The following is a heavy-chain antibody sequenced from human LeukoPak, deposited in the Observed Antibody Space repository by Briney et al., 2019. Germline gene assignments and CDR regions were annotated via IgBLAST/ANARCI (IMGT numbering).Heavy chain of an antibody. CDR1: GGSLSGHY. CDR3: AREGFLEWSHIDY. D-gene: IGHD3-3*01. J-gene: IGHJ4*02. CDR2: INHSGST. Sequence: SETLSLTCAVYGGSLSGHYWSWIRQPPGKGLEWIGEINHSGSTNYNPSLKSRVTISVDTSKNQFSLKLSSVTAADTAVYYCAREGFLEWSHIDYWGQGTLVTVSS. V-gene: IGHV4-34*01.